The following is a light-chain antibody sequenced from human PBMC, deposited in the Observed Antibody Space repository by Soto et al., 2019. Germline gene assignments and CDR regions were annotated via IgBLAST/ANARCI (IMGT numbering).Light chain of an antibody. Sequence: DIQMTQSPSSVSALVGDRVTITCRARQGITSWLAWYQQKPGKAPKLLIYAASNLQSGVPSRFSGSGSVTDFTLTISSPQPEDFPNDYCQQANSFPFSFGPGTKVDIK. CDR2: AAS. V-gene: IGKV1-12*01. CDR3: QQANSFPFS. CDR1: QGITSW. J-gene: IGKJ3*01.